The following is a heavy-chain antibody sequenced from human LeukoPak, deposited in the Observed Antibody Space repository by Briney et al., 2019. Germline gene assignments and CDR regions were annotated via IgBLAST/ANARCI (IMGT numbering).Heavy chain of an antibody. J-gene: IGHJ3*02. CDR2: IYYSGST. Sequence: SETLSLTCTVSGGSISSSSYCWGWIRQPPGKGLEWIGSIYYSGSTYYNPSLKSRVTISVDTSKNQFSLKLSSVTAADTAVYYCASRLGSEGSRLDAFDIWGQGTMVTVSS. D-gene: IGHD6-19*01. V-gene: IGHV4-39*07. CDR3: ASRLGSEGSRLDAFDI. CDR1: GGSISSSSYC.